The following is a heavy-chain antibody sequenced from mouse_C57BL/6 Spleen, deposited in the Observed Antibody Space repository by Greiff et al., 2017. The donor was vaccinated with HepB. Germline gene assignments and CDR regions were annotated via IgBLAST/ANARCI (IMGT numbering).Heavy chain of an antibody. J-gene: IGHJ1*03. Sequence: VQLQQSGAELVRPGTSVKVSCKASGYAFTNYLIEWAKQRPGQGLEWIGVINPGSGGTNYNEKFKGKATLTADKSSSTAYMQLSSLTSEDSAVYFCARSITTRPYWYFDVWGTGTTVTVSS. CDR3: ARSITTRPYWYFDV. D-gene: IGHD1-1*01. CDR1: GYAFTNYL. CDR2: INPGSGGT. V-gene: IGHV1-54*01.